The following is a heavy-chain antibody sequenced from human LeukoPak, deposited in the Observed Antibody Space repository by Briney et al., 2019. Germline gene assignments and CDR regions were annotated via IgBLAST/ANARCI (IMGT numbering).Heavy chain of an antibody. CDR3: ARLGTMVRSTPYYFDY. CDR2: INHSGST. CDR1: GGSFSGYY. Sequence: SETLSLTCAVYGGSFSGYYWSWIRQPPGKGLGWIGEINHSGSTNYNPSLKSRVTISVDTSKNQFSLKLSSVTAADTAVYYCARLGTMVRSTPYYFDYWGQGTLVTVSS. D-gene: IGHD3-10*01. V-gene: IGHV4-34*01. J-gene: IGHJ4*02.